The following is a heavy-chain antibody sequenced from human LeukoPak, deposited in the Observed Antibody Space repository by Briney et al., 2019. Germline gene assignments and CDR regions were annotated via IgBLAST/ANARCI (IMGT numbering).Heavy chain of an antibody. CDR1: GGSISSSSYY. J-gene: IGHJ3*02. CDR3: ARRLANPPDHDAFDI. V-gene: IGHV4-39*01. CDR2: IYYSGST. Sequence: SETLSLTCTVSGGSISSSSYYWGWIRQPPGKGLEWIGSIYYSGSTYYNPSLKSRVTISVDTSKNQFSLKLSSVTAADTAVYYCARRLANPPDHDAFDIWGQGTMVTVSS. D-gene: IGHD4/OR15-4a*01.